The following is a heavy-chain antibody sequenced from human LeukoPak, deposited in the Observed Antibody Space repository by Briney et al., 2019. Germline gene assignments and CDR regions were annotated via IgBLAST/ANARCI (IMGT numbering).Heavy chain of an antibody. CDR3: AREWSGWYDY. V-gene: IGHV3-21*01. J-gene: IGHJ4*02. D-gene: IGHD6-19*01. CDR2: ISSSSSYI. CDR1: GFTFSSYS. Sequence: GGSLRLSCAASGFTFSSYSMNWVRQAPGRGLEWVSSISSSSSYIYYADSVKGRFTISRDNAKNSLYLQMNSLRAEDTAVYYCAREWSGWYDYWGQGTLVTVSS.